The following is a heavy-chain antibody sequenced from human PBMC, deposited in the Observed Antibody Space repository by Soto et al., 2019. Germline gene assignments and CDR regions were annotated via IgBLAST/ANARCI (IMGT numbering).Heavy chain of an antibody. V-gene: IGHV4-39*01. CDR1: GGSISSSSYY. CDR2: IYYSGST. Sequence: PSETLSLTCTVSGGSISSSSYYWGWIRQPPGKGLEWIGSIYYSGSTYYNPSLKSRVTISVDTSKNQFSLKLSSVTAADTAVYYCARLLVRYFDWLLHRTTEFDYWGQGTLVTVSS. J-gene: IGHJ4*02. D-gene: IGHD3-9*01. CDR3: ARLLVRYFDWLLHRTTEFDY.